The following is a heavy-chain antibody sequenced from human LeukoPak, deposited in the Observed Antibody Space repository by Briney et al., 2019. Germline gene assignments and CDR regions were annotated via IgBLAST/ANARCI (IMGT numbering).Heavy chain of an antibody. CDR3: ARHFGGTFDY. CDR2: IYYSGNT. Sequence: PSETLSLTCSVSGGSISSYYWGWIRQPPGKGLEWIASIYYSGNTYYNTSLKSRVTISGDTSKNQFSLKLSSVTAADTAVYYCARHFGGTFDYWGQGSLVTVSS. D-gene: IGHD1-1*01. V-gene: IGHV4-39*01. J-gene: IGHJ4*02. CDR1: GGSISSYY.